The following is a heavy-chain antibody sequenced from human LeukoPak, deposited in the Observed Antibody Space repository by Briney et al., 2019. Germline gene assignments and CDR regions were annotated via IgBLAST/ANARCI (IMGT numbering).Heavy chain of an antibody. Sequence: GASVKVSCKASGYTFTGYYMHWVRQAPGQGLEWMGWINTYNGNTNYVQKLQGRVTMTTDTSTSTVYMELRSLRSDDTAVYYCARNSRGYSSGWLQFNFDYWGQGTLVTVSS. D-gene: IGHD6-19*01. CDR2: INTYNGNT. J-gene: IGHJ4*02. V-gene: IGHV1-18*04. CDR1: GYTFTGYY. CDR3: ARNSRGYSSGWLQFNFDY.